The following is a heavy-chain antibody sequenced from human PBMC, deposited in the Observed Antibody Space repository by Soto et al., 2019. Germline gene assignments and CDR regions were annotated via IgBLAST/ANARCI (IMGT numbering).Heavy chain of an antibody. CDR2: VSYDGSKQ. Sequence: QVQLVESGGGVVQPGRSLRVSCAASGFTFSNYAMHWVRQAPGKGREWVAVVSYDGSKQFYADSVEGRFTIARDSSQTTRYLHRDKLRGQGTAVYYCARDRVYYCDNSGYDNFDYWGQGTLVTVSS. CDR1: GFTFSNYA. D-gene: IGHD3-22*01. V-gene: IGHV3-30-3*01. J-gene: IGHJ4*02. CDR3: ARDRVYYCDNSGYDNFDY.